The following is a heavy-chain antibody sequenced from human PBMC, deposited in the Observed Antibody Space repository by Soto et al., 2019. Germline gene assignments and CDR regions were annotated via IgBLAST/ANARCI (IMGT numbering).Heavy chain of an antibody. CDR3: AKDTVFSGHYSFFEY. D-gene: IGHD3-3*01. J-gene: IGHJ4*02. CDR1: GGSISSSSYY. V-gene: IGHV4-39*07. CDR2: IYYSGST. Sequence: SETLSLTCTVSGGSISSSSYYWGWIRQPPGKGLEWIGSIYYSGSTYYNPSLKSRVTISVDTSKNQFSLTLSSVTAADTALYFCAKDTVFSGHYSFFEYWGQGRLVTVSS.